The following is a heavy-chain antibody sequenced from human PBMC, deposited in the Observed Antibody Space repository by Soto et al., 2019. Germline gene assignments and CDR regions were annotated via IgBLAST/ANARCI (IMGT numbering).Heavy chain of an antibody. CDR3: ARHYCGGDCYRMDWFDP. J-gene: IGHJ5*02. Sequence: PSETLSLTCTVSGGSISSYYWSWIRQPPGKGLEWIGYIYYSGSTNYNPSLKSRVTISVDTSKNQFSLKLSSVTAADTAVYYCARHYCGGDCYRMDWFDPWGQGTLVTVSS. CDR2: IYYSGST. CDR1: GGSISSYY. V-gene: IGHV4-59*08. D-gene: IGHD2-21*02.